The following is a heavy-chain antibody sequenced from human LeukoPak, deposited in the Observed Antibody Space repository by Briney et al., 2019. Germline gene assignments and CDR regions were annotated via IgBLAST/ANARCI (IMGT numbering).Heavy chain of an antibody. CDR2: IYHSGST. Sequence: SETLSLTCAVSGYSISSGYYWGWIRQPPGKGLEWIGSIYHSGSTYYNPSLKSRVIISVDTSKDQFSLKLSSVTAADTAVYYCARDLRGYSYGPWFDPWGQGTLVTVSS. CDR1: GYSISSGYY. V-gene: IGHV4-38-2*02. D-gene: IGHD5-18*01. J-gene: IGHJ5*02. CDR3: ARDLRGYSYGPWFDP.